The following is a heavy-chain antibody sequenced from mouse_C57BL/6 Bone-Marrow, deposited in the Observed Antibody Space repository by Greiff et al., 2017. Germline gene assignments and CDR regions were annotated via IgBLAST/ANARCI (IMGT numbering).Heavy chain of an antibody. D-gene: IGHD1-1*01. V-gene: IGHV14-2*01. CDR3: TRSLIYYCNNY. J-gene: IGHJ2*01. CDR2: IVPEDGET. CDR1: GFNIKDYY. Sequence: VQLQQSGAELVKPGASVSLSCTASGFNIKDYYIHWVKQRTEQGLEWIVRIVPEDGETKYAPKFQDKATITADTYSNPAYMPLSSLTSEDTAVDYCTRSLIYYCNNYWGQGTTLTVSS.